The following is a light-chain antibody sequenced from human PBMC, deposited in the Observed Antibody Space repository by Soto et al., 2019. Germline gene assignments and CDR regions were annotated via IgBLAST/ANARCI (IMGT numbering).Light chain of an antibody. Sequence: EMVLTQSPATLSGSPGERVTLSCRASRSISRNLAWYQQKAGQAPRLLIYGASTRATGIPDRFSGRGSGTEFTLTINGLKSEDFATYYCQPHNNWPVVTFGGGTKVDIK. CDR3: QPHNNWPVVT. CDR2: GAS. CDR1: RSISRN. J-gene: IGKJ4*01. V-gene: IGKV3-15*01.